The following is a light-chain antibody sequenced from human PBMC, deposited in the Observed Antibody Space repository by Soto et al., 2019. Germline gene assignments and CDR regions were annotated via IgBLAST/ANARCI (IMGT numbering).Light chain of an antibody. CDR3: QSYDSGLTGYV. V-gene: IGLV1-40*01. Sequence: QLVLTQPPSVSGAPGQTVTISCAGSSSNIGAGYDVHWYQQISGRAPKLLIYGNGYRPSGVPGRFSGSKSGTSASLAITALQAEDEADYYCQSYDSGLTGYVFGTGTKLTVL. CDR1: SSNIGAGYD. J-gene: IGLJ1*01. CDR2: GNG.